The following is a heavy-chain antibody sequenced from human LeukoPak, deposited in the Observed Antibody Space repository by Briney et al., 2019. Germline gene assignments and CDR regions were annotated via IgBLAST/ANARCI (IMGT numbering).Heavy chain of an antibody. CDR2: ISSRGTTT. CDR1: GFTFSSYE. Sequence: GGSLRLSCAASGFTFSSYEMNWVRQAPGKGLEWVSYISSRGTTTYYADSVDGRFTISIDDAKNSLYLHMNSLRAEDTAVYYCARLYSSSSGLRASDYWGQGTLVTVSS. V-gene: IGHV3-48*03. J-gene: IGHJ4*02. D-gene: IGHD6-6*01. CDR3: ARLYSSSSGLRASDY.